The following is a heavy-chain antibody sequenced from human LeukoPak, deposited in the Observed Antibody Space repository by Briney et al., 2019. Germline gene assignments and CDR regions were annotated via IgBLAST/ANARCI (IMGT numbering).Heavy chain of an antibody. D-gene: IGHD1-26*01. CDR3: AAEGAAEGSYEVDY. J-gene: IGHJ4*02. CDR2: INPNSGGA. Sequence: ASVKVSCKASGYTFSVYFMHWVRQAPGQGLEWMGWINPNSGGAIYAQKSQGRVTMTRDTSISTAYMELSSLRSEDTAVYYCAAEGAAEGSYEVDYWGQGTLVTVSS. V-gene: IGHV1-2*02. CDR1: GYTFSVYF.